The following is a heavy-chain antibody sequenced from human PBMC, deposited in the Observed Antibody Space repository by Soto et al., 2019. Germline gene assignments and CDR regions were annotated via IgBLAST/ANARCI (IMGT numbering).Heavy chain of an antibody. CDR1: GFTFSSYW. D-gene: IGHD6-13*01. J-gene: IGHJ4*02. Sequence: EVQLVESGGGLVQPGGSLRLSCAASGFTFSSYWIHWVRQAPGKGLVWVSRLNSDGSSTGYADSVKGRFTISRDNAKNTLYLQMNSLRAEDTAVYYCARGGSSSWYRGHDYWGQGTLVTVSS. CDR3: ARGGSSSWYRGHDY. V-gene: IGHV3-74*01. CDR2: LNSDGSST.